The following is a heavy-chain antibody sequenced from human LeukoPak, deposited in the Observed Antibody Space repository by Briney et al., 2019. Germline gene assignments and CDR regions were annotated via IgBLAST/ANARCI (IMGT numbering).Heavy chain of an antibody. J-gene: IGHJ4*02. D-gene: IGHD4-11*01. V-gene: IGHV3-30*01. Sequence: PGGSLRLSCAASGFTFSNYAMQWVRQVPGEGPERLAVITYDGSHNFYADSVKGRFTISRDNARDTLYLQMNGLTPEDTAVYYCARESSDYIPAYWGQGTLVTVSS. CDR2: ITYDGSHN. CDR1: GFTFSNYA. CDR3: ARESSDYIPAY.